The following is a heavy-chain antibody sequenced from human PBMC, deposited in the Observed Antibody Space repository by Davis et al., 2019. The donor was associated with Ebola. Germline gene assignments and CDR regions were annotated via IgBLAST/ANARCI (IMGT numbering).Heavy chain of an antibody. J-gene: IGHJ4*02. D-gene: IGHD4-17*01. CDR3: ARTMTTVTGFDY. CDR1: GFTFSSYW. Sequence: GESLKISCAASGFTFSSYWMHWVRQAPGKGLEWVSSVSSSSSYIYYADSVKGRFTISRDNAKNSLYLQMNSLRAEDTAVYYCARTMTTVTGFDYWGQGTLVTVSS. CDR2: VSSSSSYI. V-gene: IGHV3-21*01.